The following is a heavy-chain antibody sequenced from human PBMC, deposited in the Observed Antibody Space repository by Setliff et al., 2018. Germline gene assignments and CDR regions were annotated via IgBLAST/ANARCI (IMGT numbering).Heavy chain of an antibody. CDR3: ARPYYDSRYAFDI. CDR2: IIPIFATA. CDR1: GGTFSSYA. D-gene: IGHD3-22*01. Sequence: ASVKVSCKASGGTFSSYAISWVRQAPGQGLEWMGGIIPIFATAHYPQKFQGRVTITTDESTRTAYMELISLRSEDTAVYYCARPYYDSRYAFDIWGQGTMVTVSS. V-gene: IGHV1-69*05. J-gene: IGHJ3*02.